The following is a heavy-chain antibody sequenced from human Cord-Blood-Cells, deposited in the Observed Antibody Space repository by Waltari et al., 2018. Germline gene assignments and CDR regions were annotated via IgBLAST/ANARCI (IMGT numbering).Heavy chain of an antibody. CDR1: GFNVSSNY. Sequence: EVQLVESGGGLIQPGGSLRLSCAASGFNVSSNYMSWVRQAPGKGLEWVSVLYSGGSTYYADYVKGRFTISGDKSKNTLYLQMNSLRAEDTAVYYCARSPKGRGGAAAYWGQGTLVTVSS. CDR2: LYSGGST. D-gene: IGHD6-13*01. CDR3: ARSPKGRGGAAAY. J-gene: IGHJ4*02. V-gene: IGHV3-53*01.